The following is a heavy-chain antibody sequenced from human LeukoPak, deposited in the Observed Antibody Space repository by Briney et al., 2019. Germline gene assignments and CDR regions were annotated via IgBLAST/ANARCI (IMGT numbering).Heavy chain of an antibody. V-gene: IGHV3-11*01. J-gene: IGHJ6*03. CDR3: ARGITIFGVVIIPRIYMDV. CDR1: GFTFSDYY. Sequence: GGSLRLSCAASGFTFSDYYMSWIRQAPGKGLEWVSYISSSGSTIYYADSVKGRFTISRDNAKNSLYLQMNSLRAEDTAVYYCARGITIFGVVIIPRIYMDVWGKETTVTVSS. D-gene: IGHD3-3*01. CDR2: ISSSGSTI.